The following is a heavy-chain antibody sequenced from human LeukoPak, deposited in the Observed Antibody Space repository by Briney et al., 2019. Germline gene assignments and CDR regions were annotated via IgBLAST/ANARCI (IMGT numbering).Heavy chain of an antibody. D-gene: IGHD5-12*01. J-gene: IGHJ6*03. CDR3: ARGKEVQDIVATILGKAPHMDV. CDR1: GGSFNGYY. Sequence: SETLSLTCAVYGGSFNGYYGSGLRQPPGKGGEWMGEINYRGSTKYNPSLKSRVTISVDTSKNQFSLKLSSVTAADTAVYYCARGKEVQDIVATILGKAPHMDVWGKGTTVTVSS. V-gene: IGHV4-34*01. CDR2: INYRGST.